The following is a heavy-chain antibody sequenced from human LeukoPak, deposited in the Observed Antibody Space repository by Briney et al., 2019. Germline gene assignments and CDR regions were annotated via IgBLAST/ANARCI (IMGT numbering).Heavy chain of an antibody. D-gene: IGHD3-10*01. J-gene: IGHJ4*02. Sequence: ASVEVSCKASGYTFTSYYMHWVRQAPGQGLEWMGIINPSGGSTSYAQKFQGRVTMTRDTSTSTVYMELSSLRSEDTAVYYCAGGSGSYYKIGYWGQGTLVTVSS. V-gene: IGHV1-46*01. CDR1: GYTFTSYY. CDR2: INPSGGST. CDR3: AGGSGSYYKIGY.